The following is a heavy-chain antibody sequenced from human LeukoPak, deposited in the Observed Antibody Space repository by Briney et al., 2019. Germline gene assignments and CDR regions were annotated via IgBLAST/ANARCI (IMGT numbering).Heavy chain of an antibody. CDR3: ASAYCSSTSCYAGDLDY. Sequence: PSETLSLTCAVYGGSFSGYYWSWIRQPPGKGLEWIGEINHSGSTNYNPSLKSRVTISVDTSKNQFSLKLSSVTAADTAVYYCASAYCSSTSCYAGDLDYWGQGTLVTVSS. D-gene: IGHD2-2*01. J-gene: IGHJ4*02. V-gene: IGHV4-34*01. CDR1: GGSFSGYY. CDR2: INHSGST.